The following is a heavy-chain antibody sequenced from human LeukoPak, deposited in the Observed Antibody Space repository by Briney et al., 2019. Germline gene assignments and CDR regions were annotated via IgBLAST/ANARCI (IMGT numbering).Heavy chain of an antibody. CDR3: ARNTGTYGYWFDP. Sequence: ASVKVSCKASGYTFTSYAMHWVRQAPGQRLEWMGWINAGNGNTKYSQKFQGRVTITRDTSASTAYMELSSPRSEDTAVYYCARNTGTYGYWFDPWGQGTLVTVSS. D-gene: IGHD1-14*01. CDR2: INAGNGNT. CDR1: GYTFTSYA. V-gene: IGHV1-3*01. J-gene: IGHJ5*02.